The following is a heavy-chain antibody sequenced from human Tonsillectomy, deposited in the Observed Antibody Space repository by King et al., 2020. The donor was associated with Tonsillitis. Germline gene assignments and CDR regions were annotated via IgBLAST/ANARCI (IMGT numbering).Heavy chain of an antibody. CDR2: IIPILGIA. V-gene: IGHV1-69*04. CDR1: GGTFSSYA. J-gene: IGHJ4*02. CDR3: AGVYGDYFFDY. D-gene: IGHD4-17*01. Sequence: VQLVQSGAEVKKPGSSVKVSCKASGGTFSSYAISWVRQAPGQGLEWMGRIIPILGIANYAQKFQGRVTITADKSTSTAYMELSSLRSEDTAVYYCAGVYGDYFFDYGGQGTLVTVSS.